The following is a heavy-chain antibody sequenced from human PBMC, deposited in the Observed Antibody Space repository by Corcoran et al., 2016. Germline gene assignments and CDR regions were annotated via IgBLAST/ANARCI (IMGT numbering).Heavy chain of an antibody. J-gene: IGHJ6*02. CDR3: SRGIGSTYYYGSGSARSPYYYGMDV. CDR1: GGSFSGYY. Sequence: QVQLQQWGAGLLKPSETLSLTCAVYGGSFSGYYWSWISQPPGKGLEWIGEINHSGSTNYNPYLKGRVTISVDTSKNQFSLKLSSVTASDTAVYYFSRGIGSTYYYGSGSARSPYYYGMDVWGQGTTVTVSS. CDR2: INHSGST. V-gene: IGHV4-34*01. D-gene: IGHD3-10*01.